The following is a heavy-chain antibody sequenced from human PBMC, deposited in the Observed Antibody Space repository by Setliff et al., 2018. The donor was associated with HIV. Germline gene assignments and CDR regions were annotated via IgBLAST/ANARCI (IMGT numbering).Heavy chain of an antibody. CDR3: AKDYTPTFWEYNWFDV. CDR1: GFTFNYHA. Sequence: ETLRLSCAASGFTFNYHAMTWVRQAPGKGLEWVSGISGSGDSTFYAHSVKGRFTISRDNSRDTLYLEMNNLRAEDTALYYCAKDYTPTFWEYNWFDVWGQGTQVTVSS. D-gene: IGHD3-16*01. V-gene: IGHV3-23*01. CDR2: ISGSGDST. J-gene: IGHJ5*02.